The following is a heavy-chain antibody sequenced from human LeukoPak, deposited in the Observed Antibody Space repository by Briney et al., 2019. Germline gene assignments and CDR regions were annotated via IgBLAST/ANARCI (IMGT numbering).Heavy chain of an antibody. J-gene: IGHJ4*02. V-gene: IGHV3-30*03. D-gene: IGHD4-11*01. CDR2: ISYDGSNK. CDR3: ARSALSYSNYYFDY. Sequence: PGRSLRLSCAASGFTFSNYGFHWVRQAPGKGLEWVAVISYDGSNKYYADSVKGRFTISRDNSKNTLYLQMNSLRAEDTAVYYCARSALSYSNYYFDYWGQGTLVTVSS. CDR1: GFTFSNYG.